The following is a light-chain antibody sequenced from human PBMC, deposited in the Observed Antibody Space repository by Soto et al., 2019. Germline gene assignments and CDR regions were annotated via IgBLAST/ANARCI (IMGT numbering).Light chain of an antibody. Sequence: QSVLTQPPSVSGAPGQRVTIPCTGSNSNIGSFYDVHWYQQLPGTVPKLLIYGDNNRPSGVPDRFSGSKSGTSASLAITGLQAEDEADYYCQPYDNSLSLVVFGGGTKLTVL. CDR2: GDN. CDR1: NSNIGSFYD. V-gene: IGLV1-40*01. CDR3: QPYDNSLSLVV. J-gene: IGLJ2*01.